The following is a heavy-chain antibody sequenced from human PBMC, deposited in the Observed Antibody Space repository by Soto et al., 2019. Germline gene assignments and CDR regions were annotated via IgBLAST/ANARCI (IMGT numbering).Heavy chain of an antibody. D-gene: IGHD6-13*01. Sequence: VQLLESGGGLVQPGGSLRLSCAASGFTFSNYAMSWVRQAPGKGLEWVSAVSGSGGNTYYADSVQGRFTISRDNSKNILNLQMNSLRAEDTALYYCAKLNLFVSAAAGRGPFDYWGQGTLVTVSS. J-gene: IGHJ4*02. CDR2: VSGSGGNT. CDR1: GFTFSNYA. CDR3: AKLNLFVSAAAGRGPFDY. V-gene: IGHV3-23*01.